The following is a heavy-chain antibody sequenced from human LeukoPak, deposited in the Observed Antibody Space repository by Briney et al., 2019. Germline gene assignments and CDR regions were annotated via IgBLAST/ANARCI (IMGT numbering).Heavy chain of an antibody. D-gene: IGHD1-26*01. CDR2: IYYGGNT. CDR3: ARQFAYTGSY. CDR1: GDSISSSNYY. V-gene: IGHV4-39*01. J-gene: IGHJ4*02. Sequence: SETLSLTCIVSGDSISSSNYYWGWIRQPPGKGLEWIGSIYYGGNTYYNPSLKSRVAISVDTSKNQFSLKLSSVTAADTAVYYGARQFAYTGSYWGRGTLVTVSS.